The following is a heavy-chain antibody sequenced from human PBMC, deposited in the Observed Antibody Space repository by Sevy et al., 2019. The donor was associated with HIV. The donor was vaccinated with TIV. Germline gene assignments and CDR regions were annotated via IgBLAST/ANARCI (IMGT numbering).Heavy chain of an antibody. CDR1: GFTFGDYC. V-gene: IGHV3-49*04. Sequence: GGSLRLSCTASGFTFGDYCMSWVRRAPEKGLEWVAFVKSDVYGGTVDHAASVRGRFVISRDDSKTIAYLQMNDLKTEDTGVYYCTRWKAAQSIFDYWGQGALVTVSS. D-gene: IGHD6-13*01. CDR2: VKSDVYGGTV. CDR3: TRWKAAQSIFDY. J-gene: IGHJ4*02.